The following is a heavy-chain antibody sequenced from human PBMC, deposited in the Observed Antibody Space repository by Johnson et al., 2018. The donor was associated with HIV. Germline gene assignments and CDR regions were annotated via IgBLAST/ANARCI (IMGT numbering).Heavy chain of an antibody. CDR2: ISYDGSNK. J-gene: IGHJ3*02. CDR3: AKSGFSGSHQGAYDI. D-gene: IGHD1-26*01. CDR1: GFTFSSYG. Sequence: QVQLVESGGGVVQPGRSLRLSCAVSGFTFSSYGMHWVRRAPGKGLEWVAVISYDGSNKYYADSMKGRFTISRDNSKNTLYLQMNSLRAEDTAVYYCAKSGFSGSHQGAYDIWGQGTMVTVSS. V-gene: IGHV3-30*18.